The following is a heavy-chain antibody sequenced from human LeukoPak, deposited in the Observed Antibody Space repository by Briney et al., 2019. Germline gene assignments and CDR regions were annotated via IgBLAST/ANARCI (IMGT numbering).Heavy chain of an antibody. Sequence: ASVKVSCKASGYTFTSYYMHWVRQAPGQGLEWMGIINPSGGSTSYAQKFQGRVTMTRDTSTSTAYMELSGLRSEDTAVYYCARGTSSGYYETPDAFDIWGQGTMVTVSS. CDR3: ARGTSSGYYETPDAFDI. CDR2: INPSGGST. D-gene: IGHD3-22*01. V-gene: IGHV1-46*01. CDR1: GYTFTSYY. J-gene: IGHJ3*02.